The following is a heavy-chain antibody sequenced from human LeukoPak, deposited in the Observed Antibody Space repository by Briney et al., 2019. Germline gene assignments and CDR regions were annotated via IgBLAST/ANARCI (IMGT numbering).Heavy chain of an antibody. J-gene: IGHJ4*02. CDR1: GFTFSSYA. CDR2: ISSNGGST. CDR3: ASPKYCSSTSCFDFDY. D-gene: IGHD2-2*01. Sequence: GGSLRLSCAASGFTFSSYAMHWVRQAPGKGLEYVSAISSNGGSTYYANSVKGRFTISRDNSKNTLYLQMGSLRADDMAVYYCASPKYCSSTSCFDFDYWGQGPLVTVSS. V-gene: IGHV3-64*01.